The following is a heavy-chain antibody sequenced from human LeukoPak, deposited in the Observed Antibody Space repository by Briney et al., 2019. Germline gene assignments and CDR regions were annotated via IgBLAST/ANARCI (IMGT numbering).Heavy chain of an antibody. CDR1: GGTFSSYA. D-gene: IGHD5/OR15-5a*01. CDR3: ARGVSPVSADAFDI. J-gene: IGHJ3*02. CDR2: IIPIFGTA. Sequence: SVKVSCKASGGTFSSYAISWVRQAPGQGLEWMGGIIPIFGTANYAQKFQGRVTITADESTSTAYMELSSLRSEDTAVYYCARGVSPVSADAFDIWGQGTMVTVSS. V-gene: IGHV1-69*13.